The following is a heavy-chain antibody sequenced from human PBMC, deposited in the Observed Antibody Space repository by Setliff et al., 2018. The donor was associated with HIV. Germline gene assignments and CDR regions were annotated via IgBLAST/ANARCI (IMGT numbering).Heavy chain of an antibody. J-gene: IGHJ4*02. V-gene: IGHV1-24*01. D-gene: IGHD5-12*01. CDR2: FDPEDNKI. CDR1: GYTVPELS. Sequence: ASVKVSCKVSGYTVPELSINWVRQAPGKGPEWMGGFDPEDNKIVYAQKVQGRVTTTEETSTDTAYMELSSLRPEDTAVYYCATRIRDGHRGYGYFDFWGQGTLVTVSS. CDR3: ATRIRDGHRGYGYFDF.